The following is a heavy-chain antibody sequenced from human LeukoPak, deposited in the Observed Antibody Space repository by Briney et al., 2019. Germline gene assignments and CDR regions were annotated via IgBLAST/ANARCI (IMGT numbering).Heavy chain of an antibody. CDR2: ISGDNGDT. CDR3: ARDADGSGTLLDY. CDR1: GYTFGNYA. V-gene: IGHV1-18*01. J-gene: IGHJ4*02. D-gene: IGHD3-10*01. Sequence: ASVTVPCKTSGYTFGNYAITWVRQAPGQGLEWMGWISGDNGDTKYAQKVQGRVTVTTDTSTTTTYMELRSLRSDDTAVYYCARDADGSGTLLDYWGQGSLVTVSS.